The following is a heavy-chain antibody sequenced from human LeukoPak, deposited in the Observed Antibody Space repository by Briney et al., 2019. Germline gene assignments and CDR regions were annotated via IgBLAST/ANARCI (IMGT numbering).Heavy chain of an antibody. V-gene: IGHV3-23*01. CDR1: GFTFSSYA. CDR2: ISGSGGST. J-gene: IGHJ6*02. CDR3: AKERCTNAVCYFGSGMDV. Sequence: GESLRLSCAASGFTFSSYAMSWVRQAPGKGLEWVAGISGSGGSTYYADSVKGRFTISRDNSKNTLYLQMNSLGAEDTAVYYCAKERCTNAVCYFGSGMDVWGQGTTVTVSS. D-gene: IGHD2-8*01.